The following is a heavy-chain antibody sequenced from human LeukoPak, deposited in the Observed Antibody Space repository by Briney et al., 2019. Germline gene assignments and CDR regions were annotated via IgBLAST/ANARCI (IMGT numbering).Heavy chain of an antibody. D-gene: IGHD5-24*01. CDR1: GFIFSDLT. V-gene: IGHV3-73*01. CDR2: IRSKANNYAT. Sequence: GGSLKLSCAASGFIFSDLTVHWVRQASGTGLGWGGRIRSKANNYATAYATSVPGRFTLSRDDSKNTAYLQMNSLKIEDTAVYYCIRGATSGSYYGFDVWGQGATVTV. J-gene: IGHJ6*02. CDR3: IRGATSGSYYGFDV.